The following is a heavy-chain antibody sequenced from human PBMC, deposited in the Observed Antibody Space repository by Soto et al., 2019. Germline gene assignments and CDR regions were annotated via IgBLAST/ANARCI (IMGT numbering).Heavy chain of an antibody. D-gene: IGHD6-19*01. CDR2: ISGSGDST. J-gene: IGHJ1*01. Sequence: PGGSLRLSCAASGFTFSSYWVSWVRQAPGKGLEWVSGISGSGDSTYYADSVKGRFTISRDNSKNTLYLQMNSLRAEDTAVYYCAKGVPGIAVAGTGYFQHWGQGTLVTVSS. CDR1: GFTFSSYW. CDR3: AKGVPGIAVAGTGYFQH. V-gene: IGHV3-23*01.